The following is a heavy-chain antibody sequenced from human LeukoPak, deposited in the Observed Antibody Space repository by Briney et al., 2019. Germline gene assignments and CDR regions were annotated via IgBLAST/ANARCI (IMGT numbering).Heavy chain of an antibody. CDR1: GFTFSSYG. CDR3: ARYGPRYDFWSGYPYYYGMDV. D-gene: IGHD3-3*01. Sequence: GGSLRLSCAASGFTFSSYGMHWVRQAPGKGLEWVAVIWYDGSHKYHADSVKGRITVSRDNSKNTVYLQMNSLRAEDTAVYYCARYGPRYDFWSGYPYYYGMDVWGQGTTVTVSS. V-gene: IGHV3-33*01. J-gene: IGHJ6*02. CDR2: IWYDGSHK.